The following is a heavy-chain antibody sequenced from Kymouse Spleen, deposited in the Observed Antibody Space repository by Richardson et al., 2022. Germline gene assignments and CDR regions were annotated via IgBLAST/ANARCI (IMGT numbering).Heavy chain of an antibody. CDR1: GGSISSYY. CDR3: ARERRGSSYTYFDY. CDR2: IYYSGST. J-gene: IGHJ4*02. Sequence: QVQLQESGPGLVKPSETLSLTCTVSGGSISSYYWSWIRQPPGKGLEWIGYIYYSGSTNYNPSLKSRVTISVDTSKNQFSLKLSSVTAADTAVYYCARERRGSSYTYFDYWGQGTLVTVSS. D-gene: IGHD3-16*02. V-gene: IGHV4-59*01.